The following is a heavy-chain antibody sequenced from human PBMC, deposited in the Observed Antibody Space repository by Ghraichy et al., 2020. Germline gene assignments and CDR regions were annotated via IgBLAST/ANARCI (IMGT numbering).Heavy chain of an antibody. V-gene: IGHV1-2*02. D-gene: IGHD6-13*01. CDR3: AKLTQQIVDS. Sequence: ASAKVSCKASGYTFTTYYIHWVRQAAGQGLEWMGWINPNTGGTNYAQKFQGKFTMTRDTSISTAYMELSGLTSDDTAVYYCAKLTQQIVDSWGQGTLVTVSS. J-gene: IGHJ4*02. CDR1: GYTFTTYY. CDR2: INPNTGGT.